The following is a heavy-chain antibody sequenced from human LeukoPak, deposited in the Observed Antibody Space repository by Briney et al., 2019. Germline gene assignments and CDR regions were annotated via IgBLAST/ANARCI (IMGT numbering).Heavy chain of an antibody. CDR2: ISSSSSYI. CDR1: GFTFSSYS. D-gene: IGHD4-23*01. Sequence: GGSLRLSCAASGFTFSSYSMNWVRQAPGKGLEWVSFISSSSSYIYYADSVKGRFTISRGNAKNSLYLQMNSLRGEDTAVYYCARDPKLPPYYYYMDVWGKGTTVTVSS. V-gene: IGHV3-21*01. CDR3: ARDPKLPPYYYYMDV. J-gene: IGHJ6*03.